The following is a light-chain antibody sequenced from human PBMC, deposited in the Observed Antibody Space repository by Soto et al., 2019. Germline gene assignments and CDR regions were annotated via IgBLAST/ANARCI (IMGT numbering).Light chain of an antibody. CDR3: QQYGSSRRT. CDR1: QSVSSSY. CDR2: GAS. Sequence: EILLTQSPASLSVSPGESATLSCRASQSVSSSYLAWYQQKPGQAPRLLIYGASSRATGIPDRFSGSGSGTDFTLTISRLEPEDFAVYYCQQYGSSRRTCGQGTKVDIK. J-gene: IGKJ1*01. V-gene: IGKV3-20*01.